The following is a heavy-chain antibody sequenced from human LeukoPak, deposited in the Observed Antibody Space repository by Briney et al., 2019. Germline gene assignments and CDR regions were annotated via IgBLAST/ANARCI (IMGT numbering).Heavy chain of an antibody. CDR3: AKDSTVYDSSGYYPRLCDW. Sequence: GGSLRLSCAASGFTFSSYAMSWVRQAPGKGLEWVAVISYDGSNKYYADSVKGRFTISRDNSKNTLYLQVNGLRAEDTAVYYCAKDSTVYDSSGYYPRLCDWWGQGTLVTVSS. CDR2: ISYDGSNK. J-gene: IGHJ4*02. D-gene: IGHD3-22*01. V-gene: IGHV3-30*18. CDR1: GFTFSSYA.